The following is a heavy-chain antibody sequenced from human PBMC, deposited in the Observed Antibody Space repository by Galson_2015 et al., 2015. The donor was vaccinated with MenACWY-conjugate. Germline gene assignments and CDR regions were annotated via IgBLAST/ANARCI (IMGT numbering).Heavy chain of an antibody. J-gene: IGHJ6*03. D-gene: IGHD6-19*01. V-gene: IGHV3-30*18. CDR2: ISYDGSNK. Sequence: SLRLSCAASGFTFSSYGMHWVRQAPGKGLEWVAVISYDGSNKYYADSVKGRFTISRDNSKNTLYLQMNSLRAEDTAVYYCAKDRDSSGYYYMDVWGKGTTVTVTS. CDR1: GFTFSSYG. CDR3: AKDRDSSGYYYMDV.